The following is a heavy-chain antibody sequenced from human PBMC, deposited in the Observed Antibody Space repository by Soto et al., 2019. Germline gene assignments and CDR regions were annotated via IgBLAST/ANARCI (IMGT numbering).Heavy chain of an antibody. CDR1: GYTFTTYD. V-gene: IGHV1-8*01. Sequence: QVQLVQSGAEVKKPGASLRVSCKASGYTFTTYDINWVRQTPGQGLEWMGWVSPHSGSTGFAQKFQGRRTMTTNTTITTAYMDLISLRSDDSAVYFCARGGYSSSWEFDFWGQGTLVTVS. CDR2: VSPHSGST. D-gene: IGHD6-6*01. J-gene: IGHJ4*02. CDR3: ARGGYSSSWEFDF.